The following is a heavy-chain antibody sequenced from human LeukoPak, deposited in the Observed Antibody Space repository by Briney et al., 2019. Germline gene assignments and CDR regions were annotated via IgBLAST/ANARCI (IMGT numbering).Heavy chain of an antibody. CDR1: GFTFSSYA. J-gene: IGHJ4*02. Sequence: GGSLRLSCAASGFTFSSYAMSWVRQAPGKGLEWVSAISGSGGSTYYADSVKGRFTISRDNSKNTLYLQMNSLRAEDTAVYYCAKFVVAAHPDQKRYYFDYWGQGTLVTVSS. CDR3: AKFVVAAHPDQKRYYFDY. CDR2: ISGSGGST. V-gene: IGHV3-23*01. D-gene: IGHD6-6*01.